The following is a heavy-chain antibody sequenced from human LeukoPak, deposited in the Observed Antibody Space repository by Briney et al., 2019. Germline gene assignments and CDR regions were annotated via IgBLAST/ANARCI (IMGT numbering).Heavy chain of an antibody. V-gene: IGHV4-4*07. CDR2: IYTRGST. Sequence: PSETLSLTCTVSGGSISSYYWSWIRQPAGRGLEWIGRIYTRGSTIYNPSLKSRVTMSVDTSKNQFSLKLSSVTAADTAVYYCARTTPAAGTNWFDPWGQGTLVTVSS. CDR1: GGSISSYY. D-gene: IGHD6-13*01. J-gene: IGHJ5*02. CDR3: ARTTPAAGTNWFDP.